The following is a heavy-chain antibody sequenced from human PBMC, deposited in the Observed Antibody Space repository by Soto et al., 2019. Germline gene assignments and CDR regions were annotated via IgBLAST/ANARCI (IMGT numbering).Heavy chain of an antibody. V-gene: IGHV1-18*01. CDR1: GYTFTSYG. J-gene: IGHJ4*02. D-gene: IGHD5-18*01. Sequence: ASVKVSCKASGYTFTSYGISWVRQAPGQGLEWMGWISAYDGNTNYAQKLQGRVTMTTDTSTSTAYMELRSLRSDDTAVYYCARAYRSYGTLDYWGQGTLVTVSS. CDR2: ISAYDGNT. CDR3: ARAYRSYGTLDY.